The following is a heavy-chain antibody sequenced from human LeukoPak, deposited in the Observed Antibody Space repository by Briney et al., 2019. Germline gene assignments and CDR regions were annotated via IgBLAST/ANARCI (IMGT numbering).Heavy chain of an antibody. D-gene: IGHD5-12*01. V-gene: IGHV5-51*01. Sequence: GESLKISCKGSGYSFTGYWIGWVRQMPGKGLEWMGIIYPGDSDTRYSPSFQGQVTISADESISTAYLQWSSLKASETAMYYCARGSGYGGDRDCFDYWGQGTLVTVSS. CDR2: IYPGDSDT. J-gene: IGHJ4*02. CDR1: GYSFTGYW. CDR3: ARGSGYGGDRDCFDY.